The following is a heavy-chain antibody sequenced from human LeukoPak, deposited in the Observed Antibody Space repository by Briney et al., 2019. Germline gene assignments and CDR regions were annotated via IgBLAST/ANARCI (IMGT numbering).Heavy chain of an antibody. CDR2: XXXXGSIK. D-gene: IGHD2-15*01. V-gene: IGHV3-30*02. J-gene: IGHJ4*02. Sequence: GGSLRLSCAASRFTFSTYGMHWVRQAPGKGLDXXXXXXXXGSIKYYADSVKGRFTISRDNSENTLYLQMNSLRPEDTAMYYCAKVFCSGGSCYPHTFDYWGQGILVTVSS. CDR3: AKVFCSGGSCYPHTFDY. CDR1: RFTFSTYG.